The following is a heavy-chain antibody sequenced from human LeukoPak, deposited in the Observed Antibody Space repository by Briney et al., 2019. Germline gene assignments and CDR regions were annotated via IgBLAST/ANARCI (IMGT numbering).Heavy chain of an antibody. CDR2: ISYDGSNK. V-gene: IGHV3-30*18. D-gene: IGHD3-22*01. J-gene: IGHJ4*02. CDR1: GFTFSSYG. CDR3: AKGATTHYYFDISGYYPPLEI. Sequence: GGSLRLSCAASGFTFSSYGMHWVRQAPGKGLEWVAVISYDGSNKYYADSVKGRFTISRDNSKNTVHMQMNSLGAEDTAVYYCAKGATTHYYFDISGYYPPLEIWGQGTLVTVSS.